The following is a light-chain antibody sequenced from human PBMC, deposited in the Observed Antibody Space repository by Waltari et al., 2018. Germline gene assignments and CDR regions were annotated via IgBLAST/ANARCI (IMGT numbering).Light chain of an antibody. CDR2: KVS. CDR1: QSIVYSGTNTY. V-gene: IGKV2-30*01. CDR3: MQGTHWPRT. Sequence: DVVLTQSTPSLPVTLGQQASLSCRSSQSIVYSGTNTYLYWFHQRPGQSPRPLIYKVSNRDSGVPDRFSGSGSGTGFTLKISKVEAEDVGIYYCMQGTHWPRTFGQGTKVEIK. J-gene: IGKJ1*01.